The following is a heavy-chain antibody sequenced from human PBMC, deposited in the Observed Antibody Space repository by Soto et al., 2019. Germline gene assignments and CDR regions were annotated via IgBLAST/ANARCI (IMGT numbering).Heavy chain of an antibody. Sequence: VQLVESGGDLVKPGGSLRLSCAASGYTFSDYYMSWIRQAPGKGLEWISYIDTSGTKIYYADSVKGRFTITRDNAKNSLDLEMNSLRDEDTAVYYCASHYDMWSGYLSPVDYWGQGNLVTVSS. V-gene: IGHV3-11*01. J-gene: IGHJ4*02. CDR2: IDTSGTKI. CDR1: GYTFSDYY. CDR3: ASHYDMWSGYLSPVDY. D-gene: IGHD3-3*01.